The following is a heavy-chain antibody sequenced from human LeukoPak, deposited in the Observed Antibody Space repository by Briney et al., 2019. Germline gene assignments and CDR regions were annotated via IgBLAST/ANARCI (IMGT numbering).Heavy chain of an antibody. J-gene: IGHJ4*02. CDR2: INPSGGST. Sequence: ASVKVSCKASGYTFTSYYMHWVRQAPGQGLEWMGIINPSGGSTSYAQKFQGRVTMTRDTSTSTVYMELRSLRSDDTAVYYCARGDQLLGSDYWGQGTLVTVSS. D-gene: IGHD2-2*01. V-gene: IGHV1-46*01. CDR1: GYTFTSYY. CDR3: ARGDQLLGSDY.